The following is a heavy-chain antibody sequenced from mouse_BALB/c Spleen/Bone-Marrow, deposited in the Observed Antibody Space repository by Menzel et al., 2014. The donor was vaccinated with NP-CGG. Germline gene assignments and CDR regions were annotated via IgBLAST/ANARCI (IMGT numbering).Heavy chain of an antibody. J-gene: IGHJ2*01. CDR3: ARYDGYFDY. CDR2: INPGSGST. V-gene: IGHV1-54*01. D-gene: IGHD2-3*01. Sequence: VQLQESGAELVRPGTSVKVSCKASGYAFTDYLMEWLKQRPGQGLAWIGVINPGSGSTNYNEKFKDKATLTADKSSSTAYMQLSSLTSDDSAVYFCARYDGYFDYWGQGTILTVSS. CDR1: GYAFTDYL.